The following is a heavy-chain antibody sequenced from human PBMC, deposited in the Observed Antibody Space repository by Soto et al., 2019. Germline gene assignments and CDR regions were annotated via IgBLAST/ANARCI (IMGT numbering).Heavy chain of an antibody. J-gene: IGHJ4*02. CDR3: ARDTGYCSGGSCFGGSSDY. Sequence: GGSLRLSCAASGFTFSSYSMNWVRQAPGKGLEWVSSISSSSSYIYYADSVKGRFTISRDNAKNSLYLQMNSLRAEDTAVYYCARDTGYCSGGSCFGGSSDYWGQGTLVTVSS. D-gene: IGHD2-15*01. CDR1: GFTFSSYS. CDR2: ISSSSSYI. V-gene: IGHV3-21*01.